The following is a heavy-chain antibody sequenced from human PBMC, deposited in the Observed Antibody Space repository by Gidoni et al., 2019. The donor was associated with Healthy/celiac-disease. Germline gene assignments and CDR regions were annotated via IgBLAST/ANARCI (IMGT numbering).Heavy chain of an antibody. D-gene: IGHD3-22*01. J-gene: IGHJ4*02. CDR2: ISSSGSTI. CDR3: AREFYYYDSSGYYVDY. V-gene: IGHV3-11*01. CDR1: GFTFSDYY. Sequence: QVQLVESGGGLVKPGGSLRLSCAASGFTFSDYYLSWIRQAPGKGLGWVSYISSSGSTIYYADSVKGRFTISRDNAKNSLYLQVNSLRAEDTAVYYCAREFYYYDSSGYYVDYWGQGTLVTVSS.